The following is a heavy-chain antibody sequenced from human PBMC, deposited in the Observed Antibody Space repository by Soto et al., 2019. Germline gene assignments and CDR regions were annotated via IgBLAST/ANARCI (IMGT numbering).Heavy chain of an antibody. CDR2: ISYDGSNK. J-gene: IGHJ6*02. V-gene: IGHV3-30-3*01. Sequence: PGGPLRLPCSASGFTFGSYAMHWVRQAPGDGQDRVAAISYDGSNKYYADSVKGRFTIPRDNSKNTLYRQMNSLRAEDTAVYYCARDGKGAVAGNPPYYYGMDVWGQGTTVTVSS. CDR3: ARDGKGAVAGNPPYYYGMDV. D-gene: IGHD6-19*01. CDR1: GFTFGSYA.